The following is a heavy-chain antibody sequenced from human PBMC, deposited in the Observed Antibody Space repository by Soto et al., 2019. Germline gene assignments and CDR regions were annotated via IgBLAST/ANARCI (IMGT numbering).Heavy chain of an antibody. Sequence: ASVKVSCKASGYTFTSYDINWVRQATGQGLEWMGWMNPNSGNTGYAQKFQGRVTMTRNTSISTAYMELSSLRSEDTAVYYCARSLDTAMVSIDYWGQAILVTVSS. CDR3: ARSLDTAMVSIDY. V-gene: IGHV1-8*01. CDR2: MNPNSGNT. D-gene: IGHD5-18*01. J-gene: IGHJ4*02. CDR1: GYTFTSYD.